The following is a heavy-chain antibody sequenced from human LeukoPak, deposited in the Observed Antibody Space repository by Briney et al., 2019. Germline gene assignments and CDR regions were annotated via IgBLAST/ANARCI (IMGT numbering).Heavy chain of an antibody. CDR3: ARDGSGGGWRYFDY. CDR2: ISGPGSTT. D-gene: IGHD6-19*01. V-gene: IGHV3-23*01. J-gene: IGHJ4*02. Sequence: GGSLRLSCAASGFTFSSYAMNWVRQTPGKGLEWVSVISGPGSTTYYADSVKGRFTISRDNSENTLFLQMNSLRAEDTAVYYCARDGSGGGWRYFDYWGQGALVTVSS. CDR1: GFTFSSYA.